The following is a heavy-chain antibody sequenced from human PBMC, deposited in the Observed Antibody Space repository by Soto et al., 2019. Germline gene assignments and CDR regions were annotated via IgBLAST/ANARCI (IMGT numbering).Heavy chain of an antibody. CDR2: MNPNSGNT. Sequence: XAVKVSCKASGYTLTSYDINWVRQATGQGLEWMGWMNPNSGNTGYAQKFQGRVTMTRNTSISTAYMELSSLRSEDTAVYYCARGRGGDKRYYYGMDVWGQGTTVTVPS. CDR1: GYTLTSYD. J-gene: IGHJ6*02. CDR3: ARGRGGDKRYYYGMDV. V-gene: IGHV1-8*01. D-gene: IGHD2-21*02.